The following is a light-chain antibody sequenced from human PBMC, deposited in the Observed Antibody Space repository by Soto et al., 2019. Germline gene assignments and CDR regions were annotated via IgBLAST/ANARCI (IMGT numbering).Light chain of an antibody. CDR1: SSDVGGYDY. CDR2: GVT. CDR3: SSYTGGNPSYV. J-gene: IGLJ1*01. Sequence: QSALTQPPSASGSPGQSVTISCTGTSSDVGGYDYVSWYQQHPGKAPKLMIYGVTIRPSGVSDRFSGSKSGNTASLTVSGLQAEDEADYYCSSYTGGNPSYVFGTGTKLTVL. V-gene: IGLV2-8*01.